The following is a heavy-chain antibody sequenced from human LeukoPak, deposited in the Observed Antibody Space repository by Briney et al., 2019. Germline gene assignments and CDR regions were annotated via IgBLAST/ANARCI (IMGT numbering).Heavy chain of an antibody. CDR2: ICGSGGCA. V-gene: IGHV3-23*01. CDR3: ALGYCSSTSCYTGGDFDY. J-gene: IGHJ4*02. Sequence: GGSLRLSCAASGFTFSSYAMTWVRQAPGKGLEWVSGICGSGGCAYYAGSVKGRFTISRDNSRNTLYLQMSSLRTEDTAVYYCALGYCSSTSCYTGGDFDYWGQGTLVTVSS. CDR1: GFTFSSYA. D-gene: IGHD2-2*01.